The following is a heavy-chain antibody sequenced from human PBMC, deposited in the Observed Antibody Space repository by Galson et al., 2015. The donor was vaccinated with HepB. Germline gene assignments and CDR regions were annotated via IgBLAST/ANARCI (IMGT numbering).Heavy chain of an antibody. V-gene: IGHV1-46*01. J-gene: IGHJ4*02. Sequence: SVKVSCKASGYTFTRYYMHWVRQAPGQGLEWMGIINPSGGSTSYAQKFQGRVTMTRDTSTSTVYMELSGLRSEDTAVYYCARVYCSSTSCYEGYYFDYWGQGTLVTVSS. CDR1: GYTFTRYY. CDR2: INPSGGST. CDR3: ARVYCSSTSCYEGYYFDY. D-gene: IGHD2-2*01.